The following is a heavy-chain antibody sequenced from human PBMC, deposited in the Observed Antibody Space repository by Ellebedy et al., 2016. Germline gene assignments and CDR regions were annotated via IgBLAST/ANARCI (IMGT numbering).Heavy chain of an antibody. CDR1: GGSFSGYY. D-gene: IGHD3-10*01. V-gene: IGHV4-34*01. Sequence: GSLRLSCAVYGGSFSGYYWSWIRQPPGKGLEWIGEINHSGSTNYNPSLKSRVTISVDTSKNQFSLKLSSVTAADTAVYYCARGLIDGSGSYSDYWGQGTLVTVSS. CDR3: ARGLIDGSGSYSDY. CDR2: INHSGST. J-gene: IGHJ4*02.